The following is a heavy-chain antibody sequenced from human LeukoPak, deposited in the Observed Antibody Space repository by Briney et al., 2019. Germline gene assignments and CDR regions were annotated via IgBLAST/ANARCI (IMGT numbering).Heavy chain of an antibody. J-gene: IGHJ4*02. V-gene: IGHV3-64D*06. CDR1: GFVFTIYT. Sequence: LSGGSLRLSCSASGFVFTIYTMYWVRQAPGKGPEYVSTISGSGNGFSIYYADSVKGRFTISRDDSKSILYLQMNGLRSEDTAVYYCVQDFGRIRGTPDSWGQGTLVTVSS. CDR3: VQDFGRIRGTPDS. D-gene: IGHD1-26*01. CDR2: ISGSGNGFSI.